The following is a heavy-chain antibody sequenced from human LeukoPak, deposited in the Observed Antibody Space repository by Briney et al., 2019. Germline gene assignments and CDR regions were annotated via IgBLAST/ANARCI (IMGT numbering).Heavy chain of an antibody. CDR2: ITWKSHRT. CDR1: GFTFDDDT. CDR3: ASEVGYRSLGY. D-gene: IGHD3-3*01. Sequence: GGSLRLSCAASGFTFDDDTLHWVRQTPGRGLEWVSFITWKSHRTHYADSVKGRFTVSRDNSKDSLYLQMNSLRTEDTGLYHCASEVGYRSLGYLGQGTLVTVSS. V-gene: IGHV3-43*01. J-gene: IGHJ4*02.